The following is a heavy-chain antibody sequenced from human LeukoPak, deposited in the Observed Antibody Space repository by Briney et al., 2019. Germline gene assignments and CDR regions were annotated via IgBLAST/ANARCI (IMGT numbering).Heavy chain of an antibody. Sequence: ASVKVSCTASGYTFTSYAMHWVRQAPGQRLEWMGWINAGNGNTKYSQKFQGRVTITRDTSASTAYIELSSLRSEDTAVYYCARAHPVGAPNNWGQGTLVTVSS. CDR1: GYTFTSYA. CDR2: INAGNGNT. V-gene: IGHV1-3*01. CDR3: ARAHPVGAPNN. D-gene: IGHD1-26*01. J-gene: IGHJ4*02.